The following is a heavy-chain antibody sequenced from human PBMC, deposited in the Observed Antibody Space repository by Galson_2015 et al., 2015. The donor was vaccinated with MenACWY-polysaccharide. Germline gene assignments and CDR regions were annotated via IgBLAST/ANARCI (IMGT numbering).Heavy chain of an antibody. CDR3: ARIMVAANQAAYFDS. V-gene: IGHV1-69*04. CDR1: RDTFSNYG. Sequence: SVKVSCKASRDTFSNYGISWVRQAPGQGLEYMGRIIPFLGIPNYAQKFQDRVAFTADRSTSTVFVELSSLISEDTAICYCARIMVAANQAAYFDSWGQGTQVTVSS. CDR2: IIPFLGIP. J-gene: IGHJ4*02. D-gene: IGHD2-8*01.